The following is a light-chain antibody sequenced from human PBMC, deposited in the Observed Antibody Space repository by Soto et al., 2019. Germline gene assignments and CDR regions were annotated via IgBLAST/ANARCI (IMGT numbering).Light chain of an antibody. CDR1: QSISTF. V-gene: IGKV1-39*01. Sequence: EIQMTQSPSSLSVSVGDRVTITCRASQSISTFLHWYQQAPGKAPKLLIYSSSNLQTGVPSRFSGSGSGRDFTLTISSLQPEDFATYYCQQSFSTPYTFGQGTKLEIK. J-gene: IGKJ2*01. CDR3: QQSFSTPYT. CDR2: SSS.